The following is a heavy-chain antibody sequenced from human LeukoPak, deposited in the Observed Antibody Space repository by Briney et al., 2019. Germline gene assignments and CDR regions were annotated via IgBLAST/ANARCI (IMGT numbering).Heavy chain of an antibody. Sequence: SVKVSCKASGGTFSSYAISWVRQAPGQGLEWMGGIIPIFGTANYAQKLQGRVTMTTDTSTSTAYMELRSLRSDDTAVYYCARDADSGSYGPTYVDYWGQGTLVTVSS. CDR2: IIPIFGTA. CDR3: ARDADSGSYGPTYVDY. J-gene: IGHJ4*02. D-gene: IGHD1-26*01. CDR1: GGTFSSYA. V-gene: IGHV1-69*05.